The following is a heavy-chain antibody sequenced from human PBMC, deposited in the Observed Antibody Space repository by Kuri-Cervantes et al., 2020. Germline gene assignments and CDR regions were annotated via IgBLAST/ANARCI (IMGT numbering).Heavy chain of an antibody. CDR2: IYYSGST. J-gene: IGHJ4*02. V-gene: IGHV4-30-4*02. Sequence: SETLSLTCTVSGGSISSGDYYWSWIRQPPGKGLEWIGYIYYSGSTYYNPSLKSRVTISVDTSKNQFSLKLSSVTAADTAVYYCALSRYSGYDGRVYFDYWGQGILVTVSS. CDR1: GGSISSGDYY. CDR3: ALSRYSGYDGRVYFDY. D-gene: IGHD5-12*01.